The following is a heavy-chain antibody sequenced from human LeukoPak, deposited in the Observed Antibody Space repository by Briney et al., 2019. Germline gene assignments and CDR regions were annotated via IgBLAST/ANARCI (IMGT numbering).Heavy chain of an antibody. D-gene: IGHD5-12*01. J-gene: IGHJ4*01. V-gene: IGHV3-30*18. CDR3: AKERDDWLRYWILDY. Sequence: PGGSLRLSCAASGFTFNTYGMHWVRQAPGKGLEWVAVISHDESNKYYADSVEGRFTISRDNSKSTLYLQVNSLRAEDTGIYYCAKERDDWLRYWILDYWGHGTLITVSS. CDR1: GFTFNTYG. CDR2: ISHDESNK.